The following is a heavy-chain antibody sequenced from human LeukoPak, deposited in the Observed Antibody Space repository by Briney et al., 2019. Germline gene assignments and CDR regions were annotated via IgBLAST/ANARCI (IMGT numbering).Heavy chain of an antibody. CDR1: GGTISSYY. D-gene: IGHD6-19*01. V-gene: IGHV4-4*07. J-gene: IGHJ4*02. Sequence: SETLSLTCTVSGGTISSYYWSWIRQPAGKGLEWIGRIYISGSANYNPSLKSRVTMSVDTSKNQFSLKLSSVTAADTAVYYCARTWQWLPFDYWGQGTLVTVSS. CDR3: ARTWQWLPFDY. CDR2: IYISGSA.